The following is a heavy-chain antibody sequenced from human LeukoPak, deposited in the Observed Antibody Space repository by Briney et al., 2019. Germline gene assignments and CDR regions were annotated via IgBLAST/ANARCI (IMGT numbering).Heavy chain of an antibody. CDR3: AKDRHYGGNSNPYFDY. V-gene: IGHV3-23*01. CDR2: ISGSGGST. D-gene: IGHD4-23*01. CDR1: GFTFSDYA. Sequence: GGSLRLSCAASGFTFSDYAMTWVRQAPGKGLEWVSAISGSGGSTYYADSVKGRFTISRDNSKNTLYLQMNSLRAEDTAVYYCAKDRHYGGNSNPYFDYWGQGSLVTVSS. J-gene: IGHJ4*02.